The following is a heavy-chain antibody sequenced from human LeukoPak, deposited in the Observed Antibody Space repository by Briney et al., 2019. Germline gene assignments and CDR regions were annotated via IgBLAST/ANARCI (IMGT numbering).Heavy chain of an antibody. J-gene: IGHJ4*02. CDR2: ITLDGGST. D-gene: IGHD3-10*01. CDR3: AKGKNTGSYLSHVDY. CDR1: GFTFDDYT. Sequence: GGSLRLSCAASGFTFDDYTMHWVRQAPGKGLEWVSLITLDGGSTYYADSVKGRFTISRDKSKNSLYPQMNSLRTEDTALYYCAKGKNTGSYLSHVDYWGQGTLVTVSS. V-gene: IGHV3-43*01.